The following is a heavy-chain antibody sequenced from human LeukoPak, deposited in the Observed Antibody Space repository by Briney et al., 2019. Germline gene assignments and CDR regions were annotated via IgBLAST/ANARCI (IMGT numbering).Heavy chain of an antibody. V-gene: IGHV3-7*01. D-gene: IGHD1-26*01. CDR2: IKQDGSEK. J-gene: IGHJ4*02. CDR3: AKDRGVGATYAGAFDY. Sequence: GGPLRLSCAASGFTFSSYWMSWVRQAPGKGLEWVANIKQDGSEKYYVDSVKGRFTISRDNAKNSLYLQMNSLRAEDTAVYYCAKDRGVGATYAGAFDYWGQGTLVTVSS. CDR1: GFTFSSYW.